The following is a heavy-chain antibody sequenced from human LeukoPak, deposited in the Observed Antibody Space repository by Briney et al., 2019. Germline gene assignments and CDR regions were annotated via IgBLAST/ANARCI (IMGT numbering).Heavy chain of an antibody. CDR3: VRVVSYGDYPSLDY. CDR2: IYYSGST. V-gene: IGHV4-59*01. J-gene: IGHJ4*02. CDR1: GGSISSYY. Sequence: SETLSLTCTVSGGSISSYYWSWIRQPPGKGLEWIGYIYYSGSTNYNPSLKSRVTISVDTSKNQFSLKLSSVTAADTAVYYCVRVVSYGDYPSLDYWGQGTLVTVSS. D-gene: IGHD4-17*01.